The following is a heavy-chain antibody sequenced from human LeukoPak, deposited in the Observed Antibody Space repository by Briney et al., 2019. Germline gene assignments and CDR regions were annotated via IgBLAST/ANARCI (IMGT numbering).Heavy chain of an antibody. CDR3: ARRITMVRGVIIWFDP. J-gene: IGHJ5*02. CDR2: MNPNSGNT. D-gene: IGHD3-10*01. Sequence: RASVKVSCKASGYTFTSYDINWVRQATGQGLEWMGWMNPNSGNTGYAQKFQGRVTMTRNTSISTAYMELSSLRSEDTAVYYCARRITMVRGVIIWFDPWGQGTLVTVSS. CDR1: GYTFTSYD. V-gene: IGHV1-8*01.